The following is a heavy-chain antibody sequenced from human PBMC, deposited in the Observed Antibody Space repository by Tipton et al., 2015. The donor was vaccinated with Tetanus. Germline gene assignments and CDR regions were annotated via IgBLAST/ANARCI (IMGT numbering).Heavy chain of an antibody. Sequence: SLRLSCAASGFTFSTFVMVWVRQAPGKGLEWVSTIIAGGGTTHYADSVKGRFTISRDNSKNALYLQMNSLRAEDTAVYYCAKLGAVTTPAYWGQGTLVTVSS. D-gene: IGHD4-17*01. J-gene: IGHJ4*02. CDR2: IIAGGGTT. CDR1: GFTFSTFV. CDR3: AKLGAVTTPAY. V-gene: IGHV3-23*01.